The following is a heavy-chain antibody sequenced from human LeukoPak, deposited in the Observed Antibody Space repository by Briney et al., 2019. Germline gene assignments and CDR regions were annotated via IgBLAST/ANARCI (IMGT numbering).Heavy chain of an antibody. CDR3: AREGVAGRFFDY. V-gene: IGHV3-30-3*01. D-gene: IGHD6-19*01. Sequence: GGSLRLSCAASGFTFSSYAMHWVRQAPGKGLEWVAVISYDGSNKYYADSVKGRFTISRDNSKNTLYLQMNSLRAEDTAVYYCAREGVAGRFFDYWGQGTLVTVSS. J-gene: IGHJ4*02. CDR1: GFTFSSYA. CDR2: ISYDGSNK.